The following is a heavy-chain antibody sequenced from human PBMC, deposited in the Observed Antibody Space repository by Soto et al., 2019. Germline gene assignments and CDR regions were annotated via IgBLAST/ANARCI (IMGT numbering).Heavy chain of an antibody. V-gene: IGHV1-18*01. Sequence: QVKLVQSGAEVKKPGASVKVSGKASGYTFTSYGISWVRQAPGQGLEWMGWISAYNGNTNYAQKLQGRVTMTTDTSTSTAYRELSSLRSDDTAVYFCARPRGYSYGFDYWVQSTLVTVST. CDR3: ARPRGYSYGFDY. CDR1: GYTFTSYG. D-gene: IGHD5-18*01. CDR2: ISAYNGNT. J-gene: IGHJ4*02.